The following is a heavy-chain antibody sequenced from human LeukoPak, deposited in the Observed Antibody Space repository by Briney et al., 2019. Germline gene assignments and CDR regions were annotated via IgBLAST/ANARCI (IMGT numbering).Heavy chain of an antibody. CDR2: ISYDGSIR. V-gene: IGHV3-30-3*01. CDR1: EFSFSNFA. Sequence: GGSLRLSCAASEFSFSNFAMYWVRQAPGKGLEWLAVISYDGSIRYYADSVKGRFTISRDNSNNTVHLQMNSLRPDDSALYYCAREDNPLWFDPWGQGTLVTVSS. J-gene: IGHJ5*02. D-gene: IGHD1-1*01. CDR3: AREDNPLWFDP.